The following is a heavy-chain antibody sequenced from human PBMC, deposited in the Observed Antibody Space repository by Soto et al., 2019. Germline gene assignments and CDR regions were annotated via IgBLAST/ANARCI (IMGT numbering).Heavy chain of an antibody. Sequence: ASVKVSCKASGYTFTSYAMHWVRQAPGQRLEWMGWINAGNGNTKYSQKFQGRVTITRDTSASTAYMELSSLRSEDPAVYYCARDPVDTKNWFDPWGQGTLVTVSS. CDR1: GYTFTSYA. V-gene: IGHV1-3*01. D-gene: IGHD5-18*01. J-gene: IGHJ5*02. CDR2: INAGNGNT. CDR3: ARDPVDTKNWFDP.